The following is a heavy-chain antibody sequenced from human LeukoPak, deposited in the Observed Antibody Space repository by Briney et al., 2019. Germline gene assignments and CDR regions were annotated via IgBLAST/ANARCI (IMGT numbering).Heavy chain of an antibody. CDR3: AWYGVTHGLDV. CDR2: INQDGSDK. J-gene: IGHJ6*02. D-gene: IGHD3-10*01. V-gene: IGHV3-7*01. Sequence: GGSLRLSCAASGFSLSNYWMSWVGQAPGKGLEWVANINQDGSDKYYVDSVMGRFTISKDNAKNSVYLQMNSLRPEDTAIYYCAWYGVTHGLDVWGQGTTVTVSS. CDR1: GFSLSNYW.